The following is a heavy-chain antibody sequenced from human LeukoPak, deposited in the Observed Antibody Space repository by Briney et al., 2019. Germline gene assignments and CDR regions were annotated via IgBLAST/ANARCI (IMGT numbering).Heavy chain of an antibody. CDR3: ARGLKARF. Sequence: SETLSLTCAVYGGSFSGYYWSWIREPPGKGLGWIGEINHSGSTNYNPSLKSRVTISVDTSNNQFSLKLSSVTAADTAVYYCARGLKARFWGQGTLVTVSS. J-gene: IGHJ4*02. CDR2: INHSGST. CDR1: GGSFSGYY. V-gene: IGHV4-34*01. D-gene: IGHD1-26*01.